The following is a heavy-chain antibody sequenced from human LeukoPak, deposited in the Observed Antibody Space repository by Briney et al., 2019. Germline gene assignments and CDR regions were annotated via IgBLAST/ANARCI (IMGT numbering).Heavy chain of an antibody. J-gene: IGHJ4*02. D-gene: IGHD3-22*01. CDR1: GGSINSGGYY. V-gene: IGHV4-31*03. CDR3: ARGGYYYDTCGPFDY. Sequence: SETLSLTCTVSGGSINSGGYYWSWIRQHPGKGLEWIGYISHGGSTSYNPSLKSRVTISVDTSNNEFSLRLTSVTAADTAVYYCARGGYYYDTCGPFDYWGQGTLVTVSS. CDR2: ISHGGST.